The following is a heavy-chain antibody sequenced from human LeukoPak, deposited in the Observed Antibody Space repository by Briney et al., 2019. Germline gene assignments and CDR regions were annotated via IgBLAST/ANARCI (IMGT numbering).Heavy chain of an antibody. Sequence: GGSLRLSCAASGFTFSSYSMNWVRQAPGKGLEWVSSISSSSSYIYYADSVKGRFTISRGNAKNSLYLQMNSLRAEDTAVYYCARDGRRCSGGSCMGRDYFDYWGQGTLVTVSS. CDR3: ARDGRRCSGGSCMGRDYFDY. CDR1: GFTFSSYS. CDR2: ISSSSSYI. D-gene: IGHD2-15*01. J-gene: IGHJ4*02. V-gene: IGHV3-21*01.